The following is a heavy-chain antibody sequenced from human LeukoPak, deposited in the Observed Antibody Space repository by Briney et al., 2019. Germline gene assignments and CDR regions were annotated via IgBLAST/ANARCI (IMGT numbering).Heavy chain of an antibody. CDR1: GGSFSGYY. Sequence: SETLSLTCAVYGGSFSGYYWSWIRQPPGKGLEWIGEINHSGSTNYNPSLKSRVTISVDTSKNQFSLKLSSVTAADTAVYYCAREIVWSGYFDLWGRGTLVTVSS. CDR3: AREIVWSGYFDL. V-gene: IGHV4-34*01. J-gene: IGHJ2*01. CDR2: INHSGST. D-gene: IGHD3-10*02.